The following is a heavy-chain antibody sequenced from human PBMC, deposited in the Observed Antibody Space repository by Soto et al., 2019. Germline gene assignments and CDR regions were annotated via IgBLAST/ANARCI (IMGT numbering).Heavy chain of an antibody. V-gene: IGHV1-18*01. J-gene: IGHJ3*01. CDR1: AYTFTSYG. D-gene: IGHD3-16*01. Sequence: ASVKVSCKASAYTFTSYGISWVRQAPGQGLEWMGWISAYNANTDYAQKLQGRVTMTTDTSTGTVYMELRRLRSDDTAVYYCARGSGQGDRRWAFDFWGQGTMVTVSS. CDR3: ARGSGQGDRRWAFDF. CDR2: ISAYNANT.